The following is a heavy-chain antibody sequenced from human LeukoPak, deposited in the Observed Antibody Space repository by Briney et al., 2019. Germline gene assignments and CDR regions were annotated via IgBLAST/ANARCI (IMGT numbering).Heavy chain of an antibody. CDR1: GITFSSYW. CDR3: AREAPYYYYGMDV. Sequence: GGSLRLSCAASGITFSSYWMHWVRQAPGKGLVWVSRINSDGSSTSYADSVKGRFTISRDNAKNTLYLQMNSLRAEDTAVYYCAREAPYYYYGMDVWGQGTTVTVSS. CDR2: INSDGSST. J-gene: IGHJ6*02. V-gene: IGHV3-74*01.